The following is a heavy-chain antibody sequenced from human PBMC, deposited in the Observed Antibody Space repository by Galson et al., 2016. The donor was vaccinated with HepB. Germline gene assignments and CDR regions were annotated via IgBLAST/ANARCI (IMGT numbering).Heavy chain of an antibody. CDR3: AGVVVAATNWFDP. J-gene: IGHJ5*02. CDR1: GGSFNDHY. Sequence: SETLSLTCGVDGGSFNDHYWSWIRQPPGKGLEWIGEINYAGGTKYNPSLKSRVTISVDTSKNQFSLKLNSMTAADTAVYFCAGVVVAATNWFDPWGQGTLVTVSS. D-gene: IGHD2-15*01. V-gene: IGHV4-34*01. CDR2: INYAGGT.